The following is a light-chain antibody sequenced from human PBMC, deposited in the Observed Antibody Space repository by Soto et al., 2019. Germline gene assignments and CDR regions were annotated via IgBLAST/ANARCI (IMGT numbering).Light chain of an antibody. CDR2: DVS. J-gene: IGLJ2*01. CDR1: SSDVGGHNY. Sequence: QSALTQPASVSGSPGQSITISCTGTSSDVGGHNYVSWYQQHPGKAPKVMVYDVSNRPSGVSNRFSGSKSGNTASLTISGLQAEDEADYYCSSYTSSSTPVVFGGGTKVTVL. V-gene: IGLV2-14*01. CDR3: SSYTSSSTPVV.